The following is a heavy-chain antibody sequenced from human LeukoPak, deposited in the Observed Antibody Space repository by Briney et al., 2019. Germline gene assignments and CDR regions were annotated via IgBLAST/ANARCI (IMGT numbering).Heavy chain of an antibody. Sequence: GASVKVSCKASGYTFTSYYMHWVRQAPGQGLEWMGIINPSGGSTSYAQKFQGRVTMTRDMSTSTVYMELSSLRSEDTAVYYCARAGGQAVYYYYYMDVWGKGTTVTVSS. CDR2: INPSGGST. D-gene: IGHD1-26*01. CDR1: GYTFTSYY. CDR3: ARAGGQAVYYYYYMDV. V-gene: IGHV1-46*01. J-gene: IGHJ6*03.